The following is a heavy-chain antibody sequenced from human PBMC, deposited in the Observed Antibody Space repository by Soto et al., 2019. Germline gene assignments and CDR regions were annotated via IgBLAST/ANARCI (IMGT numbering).Heavy chain of an antibody. CDR3: AKEGLEETAIEGCWYFDL. V-gene: IGHV3-23*01. J-gene: IGHJ2*01. D-gene: IGHD5-18*01. CDR1: GFTFSSYA. CDR2: ISGSGGST. Sequence: EVQLLESGGGLVQPGGSLRLSCAASGFTFSSYAMSWVRQAPGKGLEWVSAISGSGGSTYYADSVKGRFTISRDNSKNTLYLQMNSLRAEATAVYYCAKEGLEETAIEGCWYFDLWGRGTLVTVSS.